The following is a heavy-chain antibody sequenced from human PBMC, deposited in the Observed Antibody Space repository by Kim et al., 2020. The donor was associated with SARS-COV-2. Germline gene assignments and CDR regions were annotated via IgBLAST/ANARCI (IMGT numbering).Heavy chain of an antibody. D-gene: IGHD2-21*02. CDR3: AKVKVTATNTYCFDH. CDR1: GFTFSHYG. Sequence: GGSLRLSCAASGFTFSHYGMHWVRQAPGKGLEWVAVISYDGNNEYCADSVKGRFTISRDNSKNTLFLQMDSLRADDTAIYYCAKVKVTATNTYCFDHWGQGTLVTVSS. V-gene: IGHV3-30*18. CDR2: ISYDGNNE. J-gene: IGHJ4*02.